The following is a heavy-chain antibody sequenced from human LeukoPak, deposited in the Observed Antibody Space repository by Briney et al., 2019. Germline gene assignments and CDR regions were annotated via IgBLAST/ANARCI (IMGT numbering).Heavy chain of an antibody. Sequence: HPGGSLRLSCAASGFTFSNYVMGWVRQAPGMGLEWVSAISDSGGSTDYADSVKGRFTISRDNSKNTLYLQMGSLRAEDMAVYYCARSGEGSHADIWGQGTMVTVSS. J-gene: IGHJ3*02. CDR3: ARSGEGSHADI. CDR1: GFTFSNYV. CDR2: ISDSGGST. V-gene: IGHV3-23*01. D-gene: IGHD2-15*01.